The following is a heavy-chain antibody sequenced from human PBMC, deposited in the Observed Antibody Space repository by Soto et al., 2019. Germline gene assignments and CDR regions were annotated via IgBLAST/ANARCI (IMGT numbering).Heavy chain of an antibody. Sequence: QVQLQESGPGLVKPSQTLSLTCTVSGGSISSGDYYWSWIRQPPGKGLEWIGYIYYSGSTYYNPSLKSRVTIPPHTSKNQFSPQLSSVTAADTAVYYCARARGARYFDYWGQGTLVTVSS. J-gene: IGHJ4*02. V-gene: IGHV4-30-4*01. CDR1: GGSISSGDYY. CDR2: IYYSGST. D-gene: IGHD2-15*01. CDR3: ARARGARYFDY.